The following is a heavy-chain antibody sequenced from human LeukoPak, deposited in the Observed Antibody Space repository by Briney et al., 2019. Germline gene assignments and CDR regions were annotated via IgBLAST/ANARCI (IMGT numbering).Heavy chain of an antibody. CDR2: IIPIFGTA. V-gene: IGHV1-69*05. CDR1: GGTFSSYA. CDR3: ARWERHSSSLWYYFDY. Sequence: SVKVSCKASGGTFSSYAISWVRQAPGQGLEWMGGIIPIFGTANYAQKFQGRVTITTDESTSTAYMELSSLRSGDTAVYYCARWERHSSSLWYYFDYWGQGTLVTVSS. J-gene: IGHJ4*02. D-gene: IGHD6-6*01.